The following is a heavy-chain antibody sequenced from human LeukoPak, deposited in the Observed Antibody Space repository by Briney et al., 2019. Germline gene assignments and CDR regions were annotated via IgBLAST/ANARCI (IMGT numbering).Heavy chain of an antibody. V-gene: IGHV3-20*04. D-gene: IGHD1-26*01. Sequence: GGSLRHSCVASGFTYDDYGMSWVGQPPGKRVEGVSGLNRNGGSTGYADSVKGRFTISRDNAKNSLYLQMNSLRAADTALYYCATSGGCGGWGQGTLVTVSS. J-gene: IGHJ4*02. CDR1: GFTYDDYG. CDR2: LNRNGGST. CDR3: ATSGGCGG.